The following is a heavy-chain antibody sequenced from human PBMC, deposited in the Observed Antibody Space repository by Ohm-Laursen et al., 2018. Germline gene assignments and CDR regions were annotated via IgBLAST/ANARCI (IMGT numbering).Heavy chain of an antibody. V-gene: IGHV5-51*01. CDR2: IYSGYSDT. Sequence: GESLKISCNGSGYSFTSYWIGRVRQMPGKGLEWMGFIYSGYSDTRNIPSFQGQVTISADKSNTTAYLQWSSLKASDTAMYYCARLWSQDGYSDYWGQGTLVTVSS. CDR1: GYSFTSYW. CDR3: ARLWSQDGYSDY. J-gene: IGHJ4*02. D-gene: IGHD5-24*01.